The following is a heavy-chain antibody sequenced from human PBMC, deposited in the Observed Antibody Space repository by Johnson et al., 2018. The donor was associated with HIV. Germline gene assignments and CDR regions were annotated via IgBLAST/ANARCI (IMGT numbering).Heavy chain of an antibody. CDR2: ISYDGSNK. CDR1: GFTFSSYA. V-gene: IGHV3-30*04. Sequence: VQLVESGGGVVQPGRSLRLSCAASGFTFSSYAMHWVRQAPDKGLEWVAVISYDGSNKYYADSVKGRFTISRDNSKNTLYLQMNSLRAEDTAVYYCAREGRGAPHDAFDIWGQGTMVTVSS. J-gene: IGHJ3*02. D-gene: IGHD2-15*01. CDR3: AREGRGAPHDAFDI.